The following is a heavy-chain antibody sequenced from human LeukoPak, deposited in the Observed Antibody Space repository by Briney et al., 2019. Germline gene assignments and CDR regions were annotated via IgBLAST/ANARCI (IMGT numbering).Heavy chain of an antibody. CDR1: VFTSIIYS. V-gene: IGHV3-21*01. CDR3: ARDDYGGDPIHFDY. J-gene: IGHJ4*02. CDR2: ISSSSDYI. D-gene: IGHD4-23*01. Sequence: RGSPRHSPAPSVFTSIIYSMNAVRAAPGEGLEWVSPISSSSDYIYYADSVKGRFTISRDNAKDSLYLQMNSLRTEDTAVYYCARDDYGGDPIHFDYWGQGTLVTVSS.